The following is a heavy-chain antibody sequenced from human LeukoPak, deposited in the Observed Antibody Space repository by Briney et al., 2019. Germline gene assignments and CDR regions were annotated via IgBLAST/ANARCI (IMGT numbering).Heavy chain of an antibody. Sequence: PSETLSLTCAVYGGSFSGYYWSWIRQPPGKGLEWIGEINHSGSTNYNPFLKSRVTIPVDTSKNQFSLKLSSVTAADTAVYYCARRYSSSSLWAYWGQGTLVTVSS. CDR1: GGSFSGYY. V-gene: IGHV4-34*01. CDR3: ARRYSSSSLWAY. CDR2: INHSGST. D-gene: IGHD6-6*01. J-gene: IGHJ4*02.